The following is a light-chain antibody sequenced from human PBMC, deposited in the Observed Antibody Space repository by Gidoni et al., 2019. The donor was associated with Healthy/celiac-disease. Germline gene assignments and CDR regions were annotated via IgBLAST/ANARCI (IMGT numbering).Light chain of an antibody. V-gene: IGKV4-1*01. CDR3: QQYYSTPYT. J-gene: IGKJ2*01. CDR1: QSVLYSSNNQNY. Sequence: DIVMTQSPDSLAGSQGERATINCKSSQSVLYSSNNQNYLAWYQQQPGQPPKLLIYWASTRESGVPDRFSGSGSGTDFTLTISSLQAEDVAVYYCQQYYSTPYTFGQGTKLEIK. CDR2: WAS.